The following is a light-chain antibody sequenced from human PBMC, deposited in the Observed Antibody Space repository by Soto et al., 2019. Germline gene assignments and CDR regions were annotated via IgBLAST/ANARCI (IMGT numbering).Light chain of an antibody. CDR3: QPYENIPT. J-gene: IGKJ5*01. Sequence: DIPMTESASTVSGSVGDRVTVTCRASQTISSWLAWYQQKPGTAPKLLIYDACNLEAGVPSRFRGSGSGKVFTFTISRLHHEYVATYYCQPYENIPTFGQGTRLEIK. V-gene: IGKV1-33*01. CDR2: DAC. CDR1: QTISSW.